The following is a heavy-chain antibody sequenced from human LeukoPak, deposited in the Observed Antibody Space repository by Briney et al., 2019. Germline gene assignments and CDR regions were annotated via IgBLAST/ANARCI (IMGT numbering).Heavy chain of an antibody. D-gene: IGHD3-22*01. V-gene: IGHV1-69*04. Sequence: SVKVSCKASGGTFSSYAISWVRQAPGQGLEWMGRIIPILGIANYAQKFQGRVTITADKSTSTAYMELSSLRSEDTAVYYCARDDYYDSSGYQTEWGQGTLVTVSS. CDR2: IIPILGIA. J-gene: IGHJ4*02. CDR1: GGTFSSYA. CDR3: ARDDYYDSSGYQTE.